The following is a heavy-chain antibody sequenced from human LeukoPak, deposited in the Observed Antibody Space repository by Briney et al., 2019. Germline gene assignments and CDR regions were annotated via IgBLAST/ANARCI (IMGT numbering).Heavy chain of an antibody. CDR3: ARRGYDTGFDY. J-gene: IGHJ4*02. CDR2: IYSGGST. V-gene: IGHV3-66*01. Sequence: GGSLRLSCAASGFTFSDYYMSWVRQAPGKGLEWVSVIYSGGSTYYADSVKGRFTISRDNSKNTLYLQMNSLRAEDTAVYYCARRGYDTGFDYWGQGTLVTVSS. CDR1: GFTFSDYY. D-gene: IGHD3-22*01.